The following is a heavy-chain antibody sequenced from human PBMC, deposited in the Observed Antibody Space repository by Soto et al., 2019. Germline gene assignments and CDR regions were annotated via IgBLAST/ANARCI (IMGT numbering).Heavy chain of an antibody. CDR1: GDSMSSYY. CDR2: IYYSGST. CDR3: ARAKSNYQTFDH. Sequence: SETLSLTCTVSGDSMSSYYWSWIRQPPGKGLEWIGYIYYSGSTTYNPSLKSRVTMSVDTSKNQFSLRLSSVTAADTAVYYCARAKSNYQTFDHWGQGSQVTVSS. D-gene: IGHD4-4*01. V-gene: IGHV4-59*01. J-gene: IGHJ4*02.